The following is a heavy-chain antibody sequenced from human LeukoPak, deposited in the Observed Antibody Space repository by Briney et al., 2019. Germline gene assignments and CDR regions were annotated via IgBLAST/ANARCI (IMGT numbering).Heavy chain of an antibody. D-gene: IGHD2-2*02. CDR1: GFTFSSYG. V-gene: IGHV3-7*01. CDR3: ARGVGDIVVVPAAIREDYYYYYYMDV. CDR2: IKQDGSEK. J-gene: IGHJ6*03. Sequence: GGSLRLSCAASGFTFSSYGMHWVRQAPGKGLEWVANIKQDGSEKQYVDSVKGRFTISRDNAKNSLYLQMNSLRAEDTAVYYCARGVGDIVVVPAAIREDYYYYYYMDVWGKGTTVTVSS.